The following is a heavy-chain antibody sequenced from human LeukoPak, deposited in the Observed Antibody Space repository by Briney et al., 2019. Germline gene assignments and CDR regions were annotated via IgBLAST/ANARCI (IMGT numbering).Heavy chain of an antibody. J-gene: IGHJ6*02. D-gene: IGHD5-24*01. V-gene: IGHV3-30-3*01. CDR2: VSYDGTYK. Sequence: GTSLRLSCAASGFRFSSHPMHWVRQAPGKGLEWLAVVSYDGTYKYYADSVKGRFTISRDNSKNTLYLHMNSLRGDDTSVYYCARNPTEGDGHYYGMDVWGQGTTVTVSS. CDR3: ARNPTEGDGHYYGMDV. CDR1: GFRFSSHP.